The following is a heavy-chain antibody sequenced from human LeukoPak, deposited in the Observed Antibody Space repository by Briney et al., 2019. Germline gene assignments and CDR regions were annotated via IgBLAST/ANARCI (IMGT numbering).Heavy chain of an antibody. D-gene: IGHD6-13*01. CDR3: ARGGYSSSWYHDS. CDR2: ISWNSGSI. V-gene: IGHV3-9*01. CDR1: GFNFEDYA. Sequence: GGSLRLFCAASGFNFEDYAMHWVRQAPGKGLEWVSGISWNSGSIGYVASVKGRVTISRDNAKNSLYMQVNSLRAEDTAVYYCARGGYSSSWYHDSWGQGTLVTVSS. J-gene: IGHJ4*02.